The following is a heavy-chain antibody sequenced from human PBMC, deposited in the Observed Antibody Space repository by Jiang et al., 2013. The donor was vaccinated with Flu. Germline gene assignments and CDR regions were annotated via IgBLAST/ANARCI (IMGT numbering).Heavy chain of an antibody. CDR2: IYYSGNT. D-gene: IGHD3-22*01. V-gene: IGHV4-30-4*01. Sequence: GSGLVKPSQTLSLTCTVSGGSISSGDYYWSWIRQPPGKGLEWIGYIYYSGNTYYNPSLKSRVTISVDTSKNQFSLKLSSVTAADTAVYYCARVDTTFQVTKYYYDSSGYYPGGCFDYWGQGTLVTVSS. CDR3: ARVDTTFQVTKYYYDSSGYYPGGCFDY. CDR1: GGSISSGDYY. J-gene: IGHJ4*02.